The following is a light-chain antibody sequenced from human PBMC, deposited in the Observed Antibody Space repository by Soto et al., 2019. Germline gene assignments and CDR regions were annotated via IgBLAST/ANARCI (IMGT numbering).Light chain of an antibody. V-gene: IGKV1-27*01. CDR3: QKYNSAPRT. Sequence: DIQMTQSPSSVSASVGDSVTITCRASHDISNFLAWYQQKAGEPPKLLIYAVSSLQSGVPSRFSGSGSGTDFTLSISSLQPEDVATYYCQKYNSAPRTFGQGTKVEI. CDR1: HDISNF. CDR2: AVS. J-gene: IGKJ1*01.